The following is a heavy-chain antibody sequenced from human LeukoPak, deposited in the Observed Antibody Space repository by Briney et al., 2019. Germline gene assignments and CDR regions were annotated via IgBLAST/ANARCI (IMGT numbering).Heavy chain of an antibody. J-gene: IGHJ4*02. CDR1: GGTFSSYA. D-gene: IGHD2-15*01. V-gene: IGHV1-69*13. CDR3: ASSAAYCSGGSCCSN. Sequence: SVKVSCKASGGTFSSYAISWVRQAPGQGLEWMGGIIPIFGTANYAQKFQGRVTITADESTSTAYMELSSLRSEDTAVYYCASSAAYCSGGSCCSNWGQGTLVTVSS. CDR2: IIPIFGTA.